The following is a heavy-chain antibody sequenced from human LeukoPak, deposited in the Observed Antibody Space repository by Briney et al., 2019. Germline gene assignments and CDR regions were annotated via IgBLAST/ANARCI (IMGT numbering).Heavy chain of an antibody. V-gene: IGHV3-23*01. D-gene: IGHD6-13*01. J-gene: IGHJ5*02. CDR1: GFTFSNFV. CDR3: AKENWYLYNNNWYKTWFDP. Sequence: GGSLRLSCAASGFTFSNFVMSWVRQAPGKGLEWVSYIDGGGGSTNYADSVKGRFTISRDNSKNTLYLQMNSLRAEDTAIYYCAKENWYLYNNNWYKTWFDPWGQGTLVTVSS. CDR2: IDGGGGST.